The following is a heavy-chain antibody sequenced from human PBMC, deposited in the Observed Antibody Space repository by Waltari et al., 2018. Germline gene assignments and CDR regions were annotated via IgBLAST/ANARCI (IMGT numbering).Heavy chain of an antibody. CDR1: GFTFSSYA. J-gene: IGHJ5*02. CDR3: AKIQRTYYYGSGRVDP. V-gene: IGHV3-23*01. Sequence: EVQLLESGGGLVQPGGSLRLSCAASGFTFSSYAMSWVRQAPGKGLEWVSAISGSGGSTSYAHSVKGRFTISRDNSKITLYLQMNSLRAEDTAVYYCAKIQRTYYYGSGRVDPWGQGTLVTVSS. CDR2: ISGSGGST. D-gene: IGHD3-10*01.